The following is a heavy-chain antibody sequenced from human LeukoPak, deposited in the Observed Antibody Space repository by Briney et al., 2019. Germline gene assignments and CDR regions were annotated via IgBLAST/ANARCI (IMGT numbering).Heavy chain of an antibody. Sequence: GGSLRLSCAASGFTFSNYAMNWVRQAPGKGLEWVSAITTAGDTFYSGSVEGRFTISRENGKNSFFLQMHSLSAGDTAVYFCARRGLRGVVDGMDVWGQGTTVTVSS. J-gene: IGHJ6*02. CDR3: ARRGLRGVVDGMDV. D-gene: IGHD2-15*01. V-gene: IGHV3-13*01. CDR1: GFTFSNYA. CDR2: ITTAGDT.